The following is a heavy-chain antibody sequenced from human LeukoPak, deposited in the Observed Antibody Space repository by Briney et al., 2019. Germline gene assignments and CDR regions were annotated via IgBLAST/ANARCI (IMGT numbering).Heavy chain of an antibody. D-gene: IGHD3-3*01. Sequence: SQTLSLTCAVSGDSISSANSSWSWIRQPPGKGLEWIGYVYHSGSTYHSGSTYYSPSLTSRVTVSVDTSENQFSLKLSSVTAADTAVYYCAREPLYDFWSGYKAWFDPWGQGTLVTVSS. CDR3: AREPLYDFWSGYKAWFDP. J-gene: IGHJ5*02. CDR1: GDSISSANSS. V-gene: IGHV4-30-2*01. CDR2: VYHSGSTYHSGST.